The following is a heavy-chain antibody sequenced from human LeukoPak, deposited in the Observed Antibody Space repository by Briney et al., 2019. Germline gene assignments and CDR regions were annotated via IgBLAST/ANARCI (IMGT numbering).Heavy chain of an antibody. CDR3: ARDSGCSGGSCYSGSGWDY. D-gene: IGHD2-15*01. CDR1: GYTFTSYD. V-gene: IGHV1-69*04. Sequence: SVKVSCKASGYTFTSYDINWVRQAPGQGLERMGRIIPILGIANYAQKFQGRVTITADKSTSTAYMELSSLRSEDTAVYYCARDSGCSGGSCYSGSGWDYWDQGTLVTVSS. CDR2: IIPILGIA. J-gene: IGHJ4*02.